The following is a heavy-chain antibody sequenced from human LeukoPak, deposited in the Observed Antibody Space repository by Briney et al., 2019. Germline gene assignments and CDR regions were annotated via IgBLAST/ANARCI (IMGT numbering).Heavy chain of an antibody. CDR2: ISHSGTYI. D-gene: IGHD4-17*01. Sequence: PGRSLRLSCAASGFTFRTYSMNWVRQAPGKELEWVSSISHSGTYIYYADSVQGRFTISRDNARNLLFLQMNSLRAEDTAIYYCARHIRPEVTTEFAWGFDPWGQGTLVTVSS. CDR1: GFTFRTYS. V-gene: IGHV3-21*06. J-gene: IGHJ5*02. CDR3: ARHIRPEVTTEFAWGFDP.